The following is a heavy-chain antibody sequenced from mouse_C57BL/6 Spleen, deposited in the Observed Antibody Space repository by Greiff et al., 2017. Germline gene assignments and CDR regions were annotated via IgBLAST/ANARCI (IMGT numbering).Heavy chain of an antibody. CDR3: ARSRLLRFDMDD. V-gene: IGHV1-55*01. Sequence: VQLQQSGAELVKPGASVTMSCKASGYTFTSYWITWVKQRPGQGLEWIGDIYPGSGSTNYNEKFKSKATLTVDTSSSTASMQLSSLTSEDSAVYYCARSRLLRFDMDDWGQGTTVTVSS. CDR2: IYPGSGST. CDR1: GYTFTSYW. D-gene: IGHD1-1*01. J-gene: IGHJ4*01.